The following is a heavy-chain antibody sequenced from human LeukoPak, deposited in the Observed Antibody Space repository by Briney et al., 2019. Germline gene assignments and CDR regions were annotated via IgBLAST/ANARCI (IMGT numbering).Heavy chain of an antibody. Sequence: GGSLRLSCAASGFTVSSNYMSWVRQAPGKGLEWVSVIYSGGSTYYADSVKGRFTISRDNSKNTLYLQMNSLRAEDTAVYYCASSPIYYDFWSGYPFDYWGQGTLVTVSS. V-gene: IGHV3-66*01. CDR3: ASSPIYYDFWSGYPFDY. CDR2: IYSGGST. CDR1: GFTVSSNY. D-gene: IGHD3-3*01. J-gene: IGHJ4*02.